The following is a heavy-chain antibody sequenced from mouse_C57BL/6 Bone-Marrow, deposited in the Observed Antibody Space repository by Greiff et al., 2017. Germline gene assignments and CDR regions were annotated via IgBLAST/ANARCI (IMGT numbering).Heavy chain of an antibody. J-gene: IGHJ3*01. CDR3: ASLITTVVATPGAFAY. D-gene: IGHD1-1*01. Sequence: EVKLVESGGDLVKPGGSLKLSCAASGFTFSSYGMSWVRQTPDKRLEWVATISSGGSYTYYPDSVKGRFTISRDNAKNTLYLQMSSLKSEDTAMYYCASLITTVVATPGAFAYWGQGTLVTVSA. V-gene: IGHV5-6*01. CDR2: ISSGGSYT. CDR1: GFTFSSYG.